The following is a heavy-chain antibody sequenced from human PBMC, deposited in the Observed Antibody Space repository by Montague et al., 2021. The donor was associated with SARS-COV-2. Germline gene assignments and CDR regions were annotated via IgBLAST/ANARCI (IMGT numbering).Heavy chain of an antibody. V-gene: IGHV3-48*03. CDR2: ISSSGSNI. CDR3: ARQYIVVVTAVQAASYFDP. D-gene: IGHD2-21*02. CDR1: GFTFSNYE. J-gene: IGHJ5*02. Sequence: SLRLSCAASGFTFSNYEMNWVRQAPGKGLEWVSYISSSGSNIYYADSVKGRFSISRDDAKSSLYLQMNGLRAEDTAVYYCARQYIVVVTAVQAASYFDPWGQGTLVTVSS.